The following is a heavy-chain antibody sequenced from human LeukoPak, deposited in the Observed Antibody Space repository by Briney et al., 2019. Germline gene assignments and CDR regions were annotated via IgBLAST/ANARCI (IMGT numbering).Heavy chain of an antibody. J-gene: IGHJ4*02. CDR3: ARRGATTSGGYFDY. CDR1: GFTFSSYG. D-gene: IGHD1-26*01. V-gene: IGHV3-30*03. CDR2: ISYDGSNK. Sequence: PGGSLRLSCAASGFTFSSYGMHWVRQAPGKGLEWVAVISYDGSNKYYADSVKGRFTISRDNSKNTLYLQMNSLRAEDTAVYYCARRGATTSGGYFDYWGQGTLVTVSS.